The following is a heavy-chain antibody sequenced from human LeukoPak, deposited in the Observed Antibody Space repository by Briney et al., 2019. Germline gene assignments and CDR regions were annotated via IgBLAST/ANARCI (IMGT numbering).Heavy chain of an antibody. CDR2: ISGSGGST. CDR1: GFTFSSYA. V-gene: IGHV3-23*01. Sequence: PGGSLRLSCAASGFTFSSYAMSWVRQAPGEGLEWVSAISGSGGSTYYADSVKGRFTISRDNSKNTLYLQMNSLRAEDTAVYYCATTLTGYSQGDDFDYWGQGTLVTVSS. CDR3: ATTLTGYSQGDDFDY. J-gene: IGHJ4*02. D-gene: IGHD3-9*01.